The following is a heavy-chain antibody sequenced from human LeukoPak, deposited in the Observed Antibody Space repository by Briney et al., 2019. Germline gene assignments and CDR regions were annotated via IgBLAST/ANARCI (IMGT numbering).Heavy chain of an antibody. Sequence: SETLSLTCTVSGGSISSYYWSWIRQPPGKGLEWIGYIYYSGSTNYNPSLKSRVTISVDTSKNQFSLKMKSVIAADTAVYYCARDPTHGAVDIWGQGTMVTVSS. J-gene: IGHJ3*02. D-gene: IGHD4-11*01. CDR1: GGSISSYY. V-gene: IGHV4-59*01. CDR3: ARDPTHGAVDI. CDR2: IYYSGST.